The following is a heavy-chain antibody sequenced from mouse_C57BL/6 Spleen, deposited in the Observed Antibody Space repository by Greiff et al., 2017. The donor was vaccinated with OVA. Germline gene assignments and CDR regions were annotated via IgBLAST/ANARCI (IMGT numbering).Heavy chain of an antibody. J-gene: IGHJ3*01. Sequence: VQLQESDAELVKPGASVKISCKVSGYTFTDPTIHWMQQRPDQGLEWIGYIYPRDGSTKYNEKFKGKATLTADKSSSTAYMQLNSLTSEDSAVYFCARPHGYDEGFAYWGQGTLVTVSA. V-gene: IGHV1-78*01. CDR2: IYPRDGST. CDR3: ARPHGYDEGFAY. D-gene: IGHD2-2*01. CDR1: GYTFTDPT.